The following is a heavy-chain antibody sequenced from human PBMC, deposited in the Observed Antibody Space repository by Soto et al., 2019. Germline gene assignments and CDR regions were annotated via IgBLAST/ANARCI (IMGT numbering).Heavy chain of an antibody. CDR1: GFTFSSHA. V-gene: IGHV3-23*01. CDR2: ISNSGVDT. Sequence: EVQLLESGGGLVQPGGSLRLSCAASGFTFSSHAMSWVRQAPGKGLEWVSGISNSGVDTFYADSVKGRFTVSRDNSKNTLYLQMNSLRVEDTAVYYGAKGSVNFDYWGQGTLVTVSS. CDR3: AKGSVNFDY. J-gene: IGHJ4*02.